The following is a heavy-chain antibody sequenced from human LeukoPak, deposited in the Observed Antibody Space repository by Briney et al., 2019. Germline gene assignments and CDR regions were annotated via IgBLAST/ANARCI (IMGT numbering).Heavy chain of an antibody. CDR3: ARDSMTMDYYYGMDV. CDR1: GGSISSYY. D-gene: IGHD4/OR15-4a*01. Sequence: SETLSLTCTVSGGSISSYYWSWIRQPAGKGLEWIGRIYTSGSTNYNPSLKSRVTMSVDTSKNQFSLKLSFVTAADTAVYYCARDSMTMDYYYGMDVWGQGTTVTVSS. CDR2: IYTSGST. V-gene: IGHV4-4*07. J-gene: IGHJ6*02.